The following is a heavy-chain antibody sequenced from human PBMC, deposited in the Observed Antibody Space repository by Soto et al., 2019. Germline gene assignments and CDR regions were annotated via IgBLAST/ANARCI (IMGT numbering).Heavy chain of an antibody. CDR2: MNPNSGNT. J-gene: IGHJ4*02. Sequence: ASVKVPCKASGYTFTSYDINWVRQATGQGLEWMGWMNPNSGNTGYAQKFQGRVTMTRNTSISTAYMELSSLRSEDTAVYYCARGYYDYVWGSYRYSPFDYWGQGTLVTVSS. V-gene: IGHV1-8*01. CDR3: ARGYYDYVWGSYRYSPFDY. CDR1: GYTFTSYD. D-gene: IGHD3-16*02.